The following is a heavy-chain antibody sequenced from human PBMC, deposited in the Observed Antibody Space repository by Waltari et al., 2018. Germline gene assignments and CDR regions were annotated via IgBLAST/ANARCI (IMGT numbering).Heavy chain of an antibody. V-gene: IGHV1-69*13. CDR3: RRRVATMNYYYGMDV. CDR1: GGTCSSYA. CDR2: IIPIFGTA. D-gene: IGHD5-12*01. J-gene: IGHJ6*02. Sequence: QVQLVQSGAEVKKPGSSVKVSCKASGGTCSSYAISRVRQAPGQGLEWMGGIIPIFGTANYAQKFQGRVTITADESTSTAYMELSSLRSEDTAVYYCRRRVATMNYYYGMDVWGQGTTVTVSS.